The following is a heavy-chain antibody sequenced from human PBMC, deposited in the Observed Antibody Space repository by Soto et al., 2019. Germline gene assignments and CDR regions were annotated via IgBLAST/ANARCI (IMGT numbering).Heavy chain of an antibody. J-gene: IGHJ6*02. CDR2: MNPNSGNT. CDR1: GYTFTSYD. V-gene: IGHV1-8*01. Sequence: QVQLVQSGAEVKKPGASVKVSCKASGYTFTSYDINWVRQATGQGLEWMGWMNPNSGNTGYAQKFQGRATMTRKTSISTAYMERSSLRSEDTAVYYCARRPYYYGSGSYGGGMDVWGQGTTVTVSS. CDR3: ARRPYYYGSGSYGGGMDV. D-gene: IGHD3-10*01.